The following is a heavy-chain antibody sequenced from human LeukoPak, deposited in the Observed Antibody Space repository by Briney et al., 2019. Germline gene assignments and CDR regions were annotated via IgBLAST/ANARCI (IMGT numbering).Heavy chain of an antibody. CDR2: ISGSGGST. CDR1: GFTFSAYA. CDR3: AKEEATTGTTAFRWFDP. Sequence: AGSLRLSCEASGFTFSAYAMTWVRQAPGKGLDWVSAISGSGGSTYYADSVKGRFTISRDNSKNTLYLQMNSLRAEDTAVYYCAKEEATTGTTAFRWFDPWGQGTLVTVSS. J-gene: IGHJ5*02. D-gene: IGHD1-1*01. V-gene: IGHV3-23*01.